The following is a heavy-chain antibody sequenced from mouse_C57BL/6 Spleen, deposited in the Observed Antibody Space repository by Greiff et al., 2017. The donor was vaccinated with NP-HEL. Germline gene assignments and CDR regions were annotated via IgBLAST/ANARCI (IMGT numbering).Heavy chain of an antibody. CDR2: ISSGSSTI. Sequence: EVQGVESGGGLVKPGGSLKLSCAASGFTFSDYGMHWVRQAPEKGLEWVAYISSGSSTIYYADTVKGRFTISRDNAKNTLFLQMTSLRSEDTAMYYCARGGIYYGIRYWCFDVWGTGTTVTVSS. CDR1: GFTFSDYG. J-gene: IGHJ1*03. V-gene: IGHV5-17*01. CDR3: ARGGIYYGIRYWCFDV. D-gene: IGHD2-1*01.